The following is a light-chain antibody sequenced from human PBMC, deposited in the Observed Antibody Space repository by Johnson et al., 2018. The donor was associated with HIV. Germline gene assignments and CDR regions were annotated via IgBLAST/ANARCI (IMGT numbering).Light chain of an antibody. CDR2: DNN. CDR3: AVWDDSLSAYL. CDR1: ISNIGNNY. V-gene: IGLV1-51*01. Sequence: QSVLTQPPSVSAAPGQKVTISCSGSISNIGNNYVSWYQQLPGTAPKILIYDNNKRPSGIPDRFSGSKSGTSASLAISGLRSEDEADYYCAVWDDSLSAYLFGAGTRITVL. J-gene: IGLJ1*01.